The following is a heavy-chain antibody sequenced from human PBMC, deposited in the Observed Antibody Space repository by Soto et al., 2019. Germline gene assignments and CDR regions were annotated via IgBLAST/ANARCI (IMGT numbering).Heavy chain of an antibody. V-gene: IGHV1-3*01. J-gene: IGHJ5*01. CDR3: ARGIWVATTADYCLDS. Sequence: ASVKVSCKASGYIFTNYAIHWVRQAPGQRLEWMGRINAGNGKTKYSQNFQGRVTITRDTSASIAYMEVNGLRSEDTAVYYCARGIWVATTADYCLDSWGQATLVTVSS. D-gene: IGHD5-12*01. CDR1: GYIFTNYA. CDR2: INAGNGKT.